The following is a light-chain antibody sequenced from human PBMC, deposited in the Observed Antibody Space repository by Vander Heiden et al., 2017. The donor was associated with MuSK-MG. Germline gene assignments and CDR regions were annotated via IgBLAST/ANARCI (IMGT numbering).Light chain of an antibody. Sequence: DIVMTQSPLSLSVTPGEPASISCRSSQSLLHGNGYNYLDWYLQKPGQSPQLLIYLGSSRASGVPDRFSGSGSGTDFTLKISRVEAEDIGVYYCMQAVQRPFTFGPGTKVDIK. CDR2: LGS. CDR3: MQAVQRPFT. J-gene: IGKJ3*01. V-gene: IGKV2-28*01. CDR1: QSLLHGNGYNY.